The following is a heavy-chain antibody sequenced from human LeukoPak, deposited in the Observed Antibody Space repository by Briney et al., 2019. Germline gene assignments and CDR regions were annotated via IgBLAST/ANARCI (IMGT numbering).Heavy chain of an antibody. J-gene: IGHJ4*02. CDR3: ARNLYFDY. V-gene: IGHV1-69*06. Sequence: GASVKVSCKASGYTFTTYYVHWVRQAPGQGLEWVGGIIPIFTAANYAQKFQGRVTITADKSTSTTYMELSSLRSEDTAVYYCARNLYFDYWGQGTLVTVSS. CDR2: IIPIFTAA. CDR1: GYTFTTYY.